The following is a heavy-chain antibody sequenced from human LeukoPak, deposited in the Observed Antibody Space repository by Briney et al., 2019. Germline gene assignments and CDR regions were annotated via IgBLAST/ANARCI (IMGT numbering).Heavy chain of an antibody. V-gene: IGHV3-21*04. CDR3: AKDMITFGGVIGTGDY. D-gene: IGHD3-16*02. CDR2: ISSSSSYI. Sequence: GGSLRLSCAASGFTFSSYSMNWVRQAPGKGLEWVSSISSSSSYIYYADSVKGRFTISRDNAKNSLYLQMNSLRAEDTAVYYCAKDMITFGGVIGTGDYWGQGTLVTVSS. CDR1: GFTFSSYS. J-gene: IGHJ4*02.